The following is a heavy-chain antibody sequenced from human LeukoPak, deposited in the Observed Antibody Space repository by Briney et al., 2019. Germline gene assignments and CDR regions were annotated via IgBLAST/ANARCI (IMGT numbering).Heavy chain of an antibody. Sequence: ASVKVSCKASGYTFTGYYMHWVRQAPGQGLEWMGWINPNSGGTNYAQKFQGRVTMTRDTSISTAYMELSRLRSDDTAVYYCARTMVAGSNSGFDYWGQGTPVTVSS. D-gene: IGHD6-19*01. J-gene: IGHJ4*02. CDR2: INPNSGGT. CDR3: ARTMVAGSNSGFDY. V-gene: IGHV1-2*02. CDR1: GYTFTGYY.